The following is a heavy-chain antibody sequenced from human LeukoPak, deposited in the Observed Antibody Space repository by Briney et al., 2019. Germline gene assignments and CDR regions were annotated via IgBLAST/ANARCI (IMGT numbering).Heavy chain of an antibody. CDR3: AKDRTHNGITGTIFDY. CDR2: ISGSGGST. Sequence: GGSLRLSCAASGFTFSSYAMSWVRQAPGKGLEWVSVISGSGGSTYYADSVKDRFTIPRDNSQNTLFLQMNSLRAEDTAVYYCAKDRTHNGITGTIFDYWGQGTLVTVSS. J-gene: IGHJ4*02. V-gene: IGHV3-23*01. D-gene: IGHD1/OR15-1a*01. CDR1: GFTFSSYA.